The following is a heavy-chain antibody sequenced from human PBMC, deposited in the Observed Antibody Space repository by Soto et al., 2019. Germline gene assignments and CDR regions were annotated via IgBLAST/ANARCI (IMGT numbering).Heavy chain of an antibody. Sequence: GGSLRLSCAASGFTFSSYGMHWVRQAPGKGLEWVAVISYDGSNKYYADSVKGRFTISRDNSKNTLYLQMNSLRAEDTAVYYCAKDPQSSGLYYYYYGMDVWGQGTTVTVSS. V-gene: IGHV3-30*18. CDR1: GFTFSSYG. D-gene: IGHD6-19*01. J-gene: IGHJ6*02. CDR2: ISYDGSNK. CDR3: AKDPQSSGLYYYYYGMDV.